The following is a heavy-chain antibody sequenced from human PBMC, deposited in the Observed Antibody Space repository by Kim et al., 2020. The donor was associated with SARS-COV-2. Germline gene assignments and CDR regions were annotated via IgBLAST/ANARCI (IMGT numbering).Heavy chain of an antibody. D-gene: IGHD1-26*01. J-gene: IGHJ4*02. V-gene: IGHV3-23*01. Sequence: GGTHYPASVKGRFPTSRDNTTNEPYLQRNGLRTEDTAVYYCAKGGAYFDYWGQGTLVTVSS. CDR2: GGT. CDR3: AKGGAYFDY.